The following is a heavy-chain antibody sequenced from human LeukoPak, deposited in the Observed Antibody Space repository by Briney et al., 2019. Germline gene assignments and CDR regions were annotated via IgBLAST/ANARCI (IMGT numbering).Heavy chain of an antibody. CDR1: DGSISSYY. CDR2: IYYSGST. V-gene: IGHV4-59*01. Sequence: SETLSLTCTVSDGSISSYYWSWIRQPPGKGLEWIGYIYYSGSTNYNPSLKSRVTISVDTSKNQFSLKLSSVTAADTAVYYCARDDSGSSRDYYYGMDVWGQGTTVTVSS. J-gene: IGHJ6*02. CDR3: ARDDSGSSRDYYYGMDV. D-gene: IGHD1-26*01.